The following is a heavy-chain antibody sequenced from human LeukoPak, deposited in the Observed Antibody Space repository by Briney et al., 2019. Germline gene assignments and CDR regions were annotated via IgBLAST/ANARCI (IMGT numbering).Heavy chain of an antibody. J-gene: IGHJ5*02. CDR3: VRIPNSANFPNWFDP. CDR2: ISGVGGDSA. Sequence: GGSLRLSCAASGLTFTNYAISWVRQAPTKGLEWVSTISGVGGDSAYYADSVKGRFTISRDYSKNTLFLQMNSLRADDTAVYYCVRIPNSANFPNWFDPWGQGTLVTVSS. D-gene: IGHD2/OR15-2a*01. CDR1: GLTFTNYA. V-gene: IGHV3-23*01.